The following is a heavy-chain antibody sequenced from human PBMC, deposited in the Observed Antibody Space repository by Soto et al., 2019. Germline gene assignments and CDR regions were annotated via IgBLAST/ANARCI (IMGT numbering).Heavy chain of an antibody. CDR3: AREGGNLNWFDP. CDR1: GFTFSSYD. J-gene: IGHJ5*02. V-gene: IGHV3-64*04. D-gene: IGHD1-26*01. Sequence: GGSLRLSCAASGFTFSSYDMHWVRQAPGKGLEYISAINSNGGIIYYADSVKGRFTISRDNAKNSLYLQMNSLRDEDTAVYYCAREGGNLNWFDPWGQGTLVTVSS. CDR2: INSNGGII.